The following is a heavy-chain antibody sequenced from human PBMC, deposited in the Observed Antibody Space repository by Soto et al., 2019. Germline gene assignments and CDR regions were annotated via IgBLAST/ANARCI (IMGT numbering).Heavy chain of an antibody. Sequence: EVQLVESGGGLVQPGGSLKLSCAASGFTFSGSAMHWVRQASGKGLEWVGRIRRKGNNYATVYGASLKGRFTISRDDAKNTAYLQMNSLNTEDTAVYYCSRQASDFWSGKPQYYMDVWGKGTTVTVSS. V-gene: IGHV3-73*01. CDR2: IRRKGNNYAT. CDR1: GFTFSGSA. J-gene: IGHJ6*03. D-gene: IGHD3-3*01. CDR3: SRQASDFWSGKPQYYMDV.